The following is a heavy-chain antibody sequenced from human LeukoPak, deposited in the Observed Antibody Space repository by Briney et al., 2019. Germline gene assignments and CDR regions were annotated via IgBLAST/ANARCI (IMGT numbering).Heavy chain of an antibody. J-gene: IGHJ2*01. CDR1: GGSFSGYY. CDR3: ARGFWYFDL. CDR2: INHSGST. V-gene: IGHV4-34*01. Sequence: TSETLSLTCAVYGGSFSGYYWSWIRQPPGKGLEWIGEINHSGSTNYNPSLKSRVTISVDTSKNQFSLKPSSVTAADTAVYYCARGFWYFDLWGRGTLVTVSS.